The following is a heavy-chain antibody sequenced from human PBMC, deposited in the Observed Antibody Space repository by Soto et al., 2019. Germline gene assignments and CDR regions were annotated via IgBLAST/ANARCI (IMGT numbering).Heavy chain of an antibody. CDR2: ISPGSRYP. J-gene: IGHJ5*02. Sequence: PWRSLPVSWVRYPFTFGDSHMSWIRQAPGKGLEWLSYISPGSRYPAYADSVKGRFTISRDNAKRSLYLQMMSLTAEDTAIYYCVRGGGGGLFDPWGQGTMVTVSS. CDR1: PFTFGDSH. D-gene: IGHD2-15*01. V-gene: IGHV3-11*06. CDR3: VRGGGGGLFDP.